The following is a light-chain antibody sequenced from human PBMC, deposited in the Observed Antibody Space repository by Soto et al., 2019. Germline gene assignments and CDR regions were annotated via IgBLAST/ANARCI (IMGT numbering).Light chain of an antibody. CDR2: ATS. CDR1: QNIRSY. V-gene: IGKV1-39*01. J-gene: IGKJ1*01. Sequence: DLQMTQSPTSLSASVGDRVTITCRASQNIRSYLNWYQQIPGKAPNLLIYATSILQTGVPSRFSGSGTGTDFTLTINGLQPEDFATYYCQKGYTTRWTFGQGTKVEIK. CDR3: QKGYTTRWT.